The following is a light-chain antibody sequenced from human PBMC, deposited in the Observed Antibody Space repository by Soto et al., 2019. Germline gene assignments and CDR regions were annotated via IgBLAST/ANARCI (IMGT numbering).Light chain of an antibody. V-gene: IGLV2-14*01. Sequence: QSALTQPASVSGSPGQSITISCTGTSSDVGGYNYVSWYQQHPGKAPKLMIYDVSNRPSRVSNRFSGSKSGNTASLTISGLQAEDEADYYCSSYTSSSRGVFGTGTKLTVL. CDR3: SSYTSSSRGV. CDR1: SSDVGGYNY. J-gene: IGLJ1*01. CDR2: DVS.